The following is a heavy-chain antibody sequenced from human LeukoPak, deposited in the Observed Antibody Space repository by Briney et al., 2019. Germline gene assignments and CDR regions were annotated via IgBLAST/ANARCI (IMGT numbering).Heavy chain of an antibody. D-gene: IGHD1-26*01. CDR2: ISYDGSNK. V-gene: IGHV3-30*19. CDR3: ARDFPKWELPFDY. Sequence: GGSLRLSCAASGFTFSNYGMHWVRQAPGKGLEWVAVISYDGSNKYYADSVKGRFTISRDNSKNTLYLQMNSLRAEDTAVYYCARDFPKWELPFDYWGQGTLVTVSS. J-gene: IGHJ4*02. CDR1: GFTFSNYG.